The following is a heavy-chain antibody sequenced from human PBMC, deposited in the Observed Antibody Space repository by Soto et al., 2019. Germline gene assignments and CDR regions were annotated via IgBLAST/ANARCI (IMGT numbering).Heavy chain of an antibody. D-gene: IGHD3-22*01. V-gene: IGHV3-33*01. CDR3: ARPSPGVIALDY. J-gene: IGHJ4*02. CDR2: IWYDGSNK. CDR1: GFTFSSYG. Sequence: ESGGGVVQPGRSLRLSCAASGFTFSSYGMHWVRQAPGKGLEWVAVIWYDGSNKYYADSVKGRFTISRDNSKNTLYLQMNSLRAEDTAVYYCARPSPGVIALDYWGQGTLVTVSS.